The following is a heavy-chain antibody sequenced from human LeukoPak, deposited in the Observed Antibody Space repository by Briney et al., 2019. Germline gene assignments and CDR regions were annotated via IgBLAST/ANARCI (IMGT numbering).Heavy chain of an antibody. CDR3: ARGARGVMVY. D-gene: IGHD3-10*01. CDR2: IYSSGIN. J-gene: IGHJ4*02. V-gene: IGHV4-4*07. Sequence: SETLSLTCTVSGGSTSGYFWSWIRQPAGKGLEWIGRIYSSGINNYNPSLKGRVTMSLDTSKNHLSLNLSSVTAADTAVYYCARGARGVMVYWGQGTLVTVSS. CDR1: GGSTSGYF.